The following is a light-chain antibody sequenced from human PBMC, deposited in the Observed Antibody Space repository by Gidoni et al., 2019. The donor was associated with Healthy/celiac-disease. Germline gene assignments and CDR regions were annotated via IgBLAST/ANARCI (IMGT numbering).Light chain of an antibody. CDR3: QQRGNWPLT. J-gene: IGKJ4*01. V-gene: IGKV3-11*01. CDR1: QSVSSY. CDR2: DAS. Sequence: EMVLTQPPATLSLSPGERATLSCRASQSVSSYLAWYQQQPGQAPRLLIYDASNRATGISARFSGSGSGTDFTLTISSLEPEDFAVYYCQQRGNWPLTFGGGTKVEIK.